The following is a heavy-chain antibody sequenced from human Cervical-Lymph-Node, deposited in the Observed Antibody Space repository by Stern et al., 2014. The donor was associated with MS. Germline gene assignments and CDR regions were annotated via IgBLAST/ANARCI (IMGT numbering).Heavy chain of an antibody. CDR1: CGSIRTFS. CDR3: ARHSVGVKDFDS. CDR2: VYYNGST. V-gene: IGHV4-59*01. J-gene: IGHJ4*02. Sequence: QVQLQESGPGLVKPSETLSLTCTVSCGSIRTFSWSWILQPPGRGLEWIGCVYYNGSTTHNPSLKSRVTMSVDTSKSQLSLRLHSVTAADTAVYYCARHSVGVKDFDSWGQGTLVTVSS. D-gene: IGHD4-23*01.